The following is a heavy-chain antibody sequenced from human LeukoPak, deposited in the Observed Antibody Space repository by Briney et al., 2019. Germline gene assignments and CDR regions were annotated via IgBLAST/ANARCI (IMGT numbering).Heavy chain of an antibody. V-gene: IGHV1-2*02. J-gene: IGHJ3*02. Sequence: ASVKVSCKASGYTFTDYYIHWVRQAPGQGLEWMGWINPASGGTNYAQKFQGRVTMTRDTSISTAYMELSSLRSDDTAVYYCVRDRDRIVWGRSRYDAFDIWGQGTMVTVSS. CDR1: GYTFTDYY. D-gene: IGHD3-16*02. CDR3: VRDRDRIVWGRSRYDAFDI. CDR2: INPASGGT.